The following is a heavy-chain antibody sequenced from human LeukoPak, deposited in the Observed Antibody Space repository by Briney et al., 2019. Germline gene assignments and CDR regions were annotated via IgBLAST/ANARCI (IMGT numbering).Heavy chain of an antibody. CDR3: AREGGSSTSPQGGWFDP. CDR1: GYTLTGYY. V-gene: IGHV1-2*02. D-gene: IGHD2-2*01. J-gene: IGHJ5*02. CDR2: INPNSGGT. Sequence: GASVKVSCKASGYTLTGYYMHWVRQAPGQGLEWMGWINPNSGGTNYAQKFQGRVTMTRDTSISTAYMELSRLRSDDTAVYYCAREGGSSTSPQGGWFDPWGQGTLVTVSS.